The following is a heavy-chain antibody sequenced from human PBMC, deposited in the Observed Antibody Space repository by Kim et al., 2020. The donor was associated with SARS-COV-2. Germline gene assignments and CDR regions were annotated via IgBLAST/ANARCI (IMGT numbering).Heavy chain of an antibody. V-gene: IGHV4-39*07. J-gene: IGHJ4*02. D-gene: IGHD3-10*01. CDR3: ARITMVRGVHHTQFDY. Sequence: PSLKSQVTISVDTSKNQFSLKLSSVTAADTAVYYCARITMVRGVHHTQFDYWGQGTLVTVSS.